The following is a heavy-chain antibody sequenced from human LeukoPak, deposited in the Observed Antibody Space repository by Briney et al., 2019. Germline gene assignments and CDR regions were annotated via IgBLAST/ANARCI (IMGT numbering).Heavy chain of an antibody. CDR2: INHSGST. Sequence: SETLSFTCGVHGGSFNDYSWTWIRQSPGKGLEWIGEINHSGSTTYNPSLKSRVSMSVDTSKNQFSLKLSSVTAADTAMYYCARRNDYMDVWGRGTTVTVSS. J-gene: IGHJ6*03. CDR1: GGSFNDYS. V-gene: IGHV4-34*01. CDR3: ARRNDYMDV.